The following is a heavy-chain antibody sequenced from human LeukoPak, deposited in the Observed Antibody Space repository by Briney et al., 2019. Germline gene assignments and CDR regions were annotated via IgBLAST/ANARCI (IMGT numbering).Heavy chain of an antibody. CDR2: ISGSGDST. CDR1: GFTFSSHA. D-gene: IGHD1-26*01. V-gene: IGHV3-23*01. J-gene: IGHJ4*02. CDR3: AKLILGARSLFDF. Sequence: GASLRLSCVASGFTFSSHAMSWVRQAPGKGLEWVSTISGSGDSTFYADSVKGRFTIPRDNSKNTLYLQMSSLRADDTAMYYCAKLILGARSLFDFRGQGILVTVSS.